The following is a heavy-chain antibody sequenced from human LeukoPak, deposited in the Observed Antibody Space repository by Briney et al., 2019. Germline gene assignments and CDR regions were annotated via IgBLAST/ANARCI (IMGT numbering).Heavy chain of an antibody. V-gene: IGHV3-33*01. CDR1: GFTFSDYG. D-gene: IGHD2-21*01. J-gene: IGHJ4*02. CDR2: IWYDGSNI. CDR3: VRELPPVVQYYFDH. Sequence: PGRSLRLSCAGSGFTFSDYGMHWVRQAPGKGLEWVAVIWYDGSNIYYADSVKGRFTISRDNSRNTLYLQMNSLRAEDTAVYYCVRELPPVVQYYFDHWGPGTLVTVSS.